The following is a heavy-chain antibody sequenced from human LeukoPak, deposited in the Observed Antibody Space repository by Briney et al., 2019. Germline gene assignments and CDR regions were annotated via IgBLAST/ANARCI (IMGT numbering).Heavy chain of an antibody. CDR1: GDSVSSNSVT. Sequence: SQTLSLTCAIAGDSVSSNSVTWNWIRQSPSRGLEGLGRTYYRSTWYNDYAVSVRGRITVNPDTSKNQFSLHLNSVTPEDTAVYYCARRLTQYDCFDPWGQGILVTVSS. D-gene: IGHD2-2*01. V-gene: IGHV6-1*01. CDR2: TYYRSTWYN. J-gene: IGHJ5*02. CDR3: ARRLTQYDCFDP.